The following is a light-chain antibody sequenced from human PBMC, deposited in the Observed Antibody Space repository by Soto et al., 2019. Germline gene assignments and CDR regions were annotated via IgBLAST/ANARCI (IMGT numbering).Light chain of an antibody. CDR1: QSINNY. V-gene: IGKV1-17*01. Sequence: DIQMTQSPSSLSASVGDRVTITCRASQSINNYLSWYQQKPGKAPNLLIFGASTLQSGVPSRFSGSGSGTEFTLTISSLQPDDFATYYCLQHNSYLWTFGQGTKVDIK. J-gene: IGKJ1*01. CDR2: GAS. CDR3: LQHNSYLWT.